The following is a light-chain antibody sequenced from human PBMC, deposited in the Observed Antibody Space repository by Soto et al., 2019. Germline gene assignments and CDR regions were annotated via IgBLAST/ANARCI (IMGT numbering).Light chain of an antibody. J-gene: IGKJ2*01. V-gene: IGKV4-1*01. CDR3: QQYHSTHYP. Sequence: DFVMTQSPDSLTVSLGERATINCKSSQSVLYSPNNKNYLAWYQQKPGQPPKLLIYWASTRESGVPDRFSGRGSGPDFTLTISSLQAEDGAVYYCQQYHSTHYPFGQGTKLEIK. CDR2: WAS. CDR1: QSVLYSPNNKNY.